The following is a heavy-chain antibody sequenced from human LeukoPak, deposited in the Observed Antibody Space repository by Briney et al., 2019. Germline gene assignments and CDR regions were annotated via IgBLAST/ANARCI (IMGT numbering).Heavy chain of an antibody. Sequence: ASVKVSCKTSGYNFTSYAMHWLRQAPGQRLEWMGWVNAGNGNTKYSQEFQDRVTITRDTSAGTAYMELSSLRSEDMAVYYCAREYYGDYIFDYWGQGTLVTVSS. D-gene: IGHD4-17*01. CDR3: AREYYGDYIFDY. CDR2: VNAGNGNT. J-gene: IGHJ4*02. V-gene: IGHV1-3*03. CDR1: GYNFTSYA.